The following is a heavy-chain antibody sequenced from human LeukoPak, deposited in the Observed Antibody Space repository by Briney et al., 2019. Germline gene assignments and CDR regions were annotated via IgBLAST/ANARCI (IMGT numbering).Heavy chain of an antibody. Sequence: GVSVKVSCKVSGYTLTELSMHWVRQAPGKGLEWMGGFDPEDGETIYAQKFQGRVTMTEDTSTDTAYMELSSLRSEGTAVYYCATDPTPYEWELHPWGQGTLVTVSS. J-gene: IGHJ5*02. V-gene: IGHV1-24*01. D-gene: IGHD1-26*01. CDR1: GYTLTELS. CDR3: ATDPTPYEWELHP. CDR2: FDPEDGET.